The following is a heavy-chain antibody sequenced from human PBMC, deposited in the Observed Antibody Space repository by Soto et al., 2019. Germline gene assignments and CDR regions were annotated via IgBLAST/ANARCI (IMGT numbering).Heavy chain of an antibody. Sequence: VGSLRLSCAASGFTFSDYYMSWIRQAPGKGLEWVSYISSSGSTIYYADSVKGRFTISRDNAKNSLYLQMNSLRAEDTAVYYCARDGVYSSSGYYYGMDVWGQGTTVTVSS. V-gene: IGHV3-11*01. CDR1: GFTFSDYY. CDR2: ISSSGSTI. J-gene: IGHJ6*02. CDR3: ARDGVYSSSGYYYGMDV. D-gene: IGHD6-6*01.